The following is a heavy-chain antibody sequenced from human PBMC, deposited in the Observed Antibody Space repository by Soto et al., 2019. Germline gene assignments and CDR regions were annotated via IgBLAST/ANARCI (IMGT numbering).Heavy chain of an antibody. CDR2: INACNGNT. CDR3: ARAKCSSTSCYSYYYYGMDV. J-gene: IGHJ6*02. D-gene: IGHD2-2*01. Sequence: CCKGSGYTFTSYAMHWVRQAPGQRLEWMGSINACNGNTKYSQKFQGRVTITRDTSASTAYMELSSLRSEDTAVYYCARAKCSSTSCYSYYYYGMDVWGQGTTVTVSS. V-gene: IGHV1-3*01. CDR1: GYTFTSYA.